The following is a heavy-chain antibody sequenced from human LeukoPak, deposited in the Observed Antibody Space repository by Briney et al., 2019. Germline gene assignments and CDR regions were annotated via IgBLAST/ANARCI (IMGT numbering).Heavy chain of an antibody. CDR2: INAGNGNT. CDR1: GYTFTSYA. J-gene: IGHJ4*02. D-gene: IGHD1-26*01. CDR3: ARDLGRVGAKGVFDY. V-gene: IGHV1-3*01. Sequence: ASVKVSCKASGYTFTSYAMHWVRQAPGQRLEWMGWINAGNGNTKYSQKFQGRVTITRDTSASTAYMELSSLRSEDTAVYYCARDLGRVGAKGVFDYWGQGTLVTVSS.